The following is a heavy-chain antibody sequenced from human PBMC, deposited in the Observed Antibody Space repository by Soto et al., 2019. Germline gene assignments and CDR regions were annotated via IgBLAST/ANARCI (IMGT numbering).Heavy chain of an antibody. D-gene: IGHD1-1*01. J-gene: IGHJ6*02. CDR1: GGTFSSYA. CDR2: IIPIFGTA. V-gene: IGHV1-69*01. Sequence: QVQRVQSGAEVNKPASSVKVSCKAPGGTFSSYAISWVRQAPGQELEWMGGIIPIFGTANYAQKFQGRVTITADESTSTAYMELSSMRSEDTAVYYCALDLEYYYYYGMDVWGQGTTVTVSS. CDR3: ALDLEYYYYYGMDV.